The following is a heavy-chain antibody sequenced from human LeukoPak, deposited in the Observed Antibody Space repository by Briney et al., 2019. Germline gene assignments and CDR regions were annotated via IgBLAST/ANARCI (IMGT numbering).Heavy chain of an antibody. D-gene: IGHD3-10*01. CDR3: ARADPMVRGVIITGEAY. CDR2: IYHSGST. J-gene: IGHJ4*02. Sequence: PSQTLSLTCAVSGGSISSGGYSWSWIRHPPGKGLELIGYIYHSGSTYYNPSLKSRVTISVDRSKNQFSLKLSSVTAADTAVYYCARADPMVRGVIITGEAYWGQGTLVTVSS. CDR1: GGSISSGGYS. V-gene: IGHV4-30-2*01.